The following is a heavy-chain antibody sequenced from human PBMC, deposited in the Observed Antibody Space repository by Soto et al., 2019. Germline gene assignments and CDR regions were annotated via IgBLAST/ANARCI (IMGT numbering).Heavy chain of an antibody. V-gene: IGHV1-3*01. J-gene: IGHJ5*02. CDR2: INAGNGDT. CDR3: ARGALRLGCSGGSCPTWFDP. Sequence: QVQLVQSGAEVKNPGASVKVSCKASGDTFTAYTIHWVRQAPGQRLEWMGWINAGNGDTKYSQKFQGRVTFTRDTPASTAYMDLSSLRSEGTAVYYCARGALRLGCSGGSCPTWFDPWGQGTLVTVSS. CDR1: GDTFTAYT. D-gene: IGHD2-15*01.